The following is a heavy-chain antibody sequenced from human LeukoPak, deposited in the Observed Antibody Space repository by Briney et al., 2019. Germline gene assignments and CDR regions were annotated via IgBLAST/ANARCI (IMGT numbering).Heavy chain of an antibody. V-gene: IGHV3-11*04. J-gene: IGHJ4*02. CDR1: GFTFSDYY. CDR3: ARESPYCMITFGGPDY. Sequence: PGGSLRLSCAASGFTFSDYYTTWIRQAPGKGLEWVSYISSSGSTIYYADSVKGRFTISRDNAKNSLYLQMNSLRAEDTAVYYCARESPYCMITFGGPDYWGQGTLVTVSS. D-gene: IGHD3-16*01. CDR2: ISSSGSTI.